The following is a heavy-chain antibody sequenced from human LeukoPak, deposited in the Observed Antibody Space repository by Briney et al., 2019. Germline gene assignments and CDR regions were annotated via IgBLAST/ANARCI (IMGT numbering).Heavy chain of an antibody. CDR3: ARRICWYYYYMDV. CDR1: GGSISSSSYY. Sequence: PSETLSLTCTVSGGSISSSSYYWGWIRQPPGKGLEWLGSIYYSGSTYYNPSLKSRVTISVDTSKNQFSLKLSSVTAADTAVYYCARRICWYYYYMDVWGKGTTVTVSS. D-gene: IGHD2-21*01. J-gene: IGHJ6*03. V-gene: IGHV4-39*01. CDR2: IYYSGST.